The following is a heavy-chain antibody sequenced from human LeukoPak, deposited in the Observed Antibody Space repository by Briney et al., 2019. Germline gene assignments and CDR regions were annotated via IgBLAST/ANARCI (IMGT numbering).Heavy chain of an antibody. CDR3: ARQGVRSDAFDI. CDR2: IYYSRST. D-gene: IGHD2-8*01. Sequence: SETLSLTCTVSGGSISSSSYYWGWIRQPPGKGLEWIGSIYYSRSTYYNPSLKSRVTISVDTSKNQFSLKLSSVTAADTAVYYCARQGVRSDAFDIWGQGTMVTVSS. CDR1: GGSISSSSYY. J-gene: IGHJ3*02. V-gene: IGHV4-39*01.